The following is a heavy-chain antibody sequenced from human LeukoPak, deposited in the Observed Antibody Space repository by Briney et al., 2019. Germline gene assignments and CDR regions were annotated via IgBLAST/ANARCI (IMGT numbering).Heavy chain of an antibody. J-gene: IGHJ4*02. Sequence: PGGSLRLSCAASGFTFSSYAMSWVRQAPGKGLEWVSAISGSGGSTYYADSVKGRFTISRDNSKNTLYLQMNSLRAEDTAVYYCAKDSASGVGTAMVPEDFDYWGQGTLVTVSS. V-gene: IGHV3-23*01. CDR1: GFTFSSYA. D-gene: IGHD5-18*01. CDR3: AKDSASGVGTAMVPEDFDY. CDR2: ISGSGGST.